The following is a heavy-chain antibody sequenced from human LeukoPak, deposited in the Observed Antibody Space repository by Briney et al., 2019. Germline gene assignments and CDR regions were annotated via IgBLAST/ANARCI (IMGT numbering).Heavy chain of an antibody. CDR1: GFTFRSYS. Sequence: PGGSLRLSCAASGFTFRSYSMNWVRQAPGEGLEWVSSISISSGYIYYADSGKGRFTTSRDNAKKSLYLQMDSLRAEDTAVSYCATSPGLGYSSSLTGVDYWGQGTLVTVSS. CDR2: ISISSGYI. CDR3: ATSPGLGYSSSLTGVDY. D-gene: IGHD6-6*01. V-gene: IGHV3-21*01. J-gene: IGHJ4*02.